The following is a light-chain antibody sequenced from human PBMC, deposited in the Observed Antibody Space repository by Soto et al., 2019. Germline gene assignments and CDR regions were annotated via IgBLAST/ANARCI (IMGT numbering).Light chain of an antibody. CDR1: QNIRGR. V-gene: IGKV1-5*01. J-gene: IGKJ1*01. Sequence: DFQMTQSPSTLSASVGDRVTITCRPRQNIRGRLAWFQQKPGKDTKLMIYDDYSLESWGQQRFSGSGSGTEFTLNISSLQTDDFSTYYCQQYHSYWTFGQGTRLDI. CDR3: QQYHSYWT. CDR2: DDY.